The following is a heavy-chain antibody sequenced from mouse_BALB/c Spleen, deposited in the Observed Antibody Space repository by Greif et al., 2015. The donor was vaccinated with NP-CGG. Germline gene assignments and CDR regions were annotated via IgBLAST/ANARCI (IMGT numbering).Heavy chain of an antibody. CDR2: IGDGGSYT. CDR1: GFTFSDYY. Sequence: EVKVVESGGGLVKPGGSLKLSCAASGFTFSDYYMYWVRQTPEKRLEWVATIGDGGSYTYYPDSVKGRFTISRDNAKNNLCLQMSSLKSEDTAMYYCARGPEYRFAYWGQGTLVTVSA. CDR3: ARGPEYRFAY. J-gene: IGHJ3*01. V-gene: IGHV5-4*02. D-gene: IGHD2-10*02.